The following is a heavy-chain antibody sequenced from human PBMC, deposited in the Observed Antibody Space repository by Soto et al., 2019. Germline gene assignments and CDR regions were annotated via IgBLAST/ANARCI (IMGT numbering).Heavy chain of an antibody. J-gene: IGHJ4*02. V-gene: IGHV3-33*01. D-gene: IGHD2-15*01. CDR3: ARDPGYCSGGSCYHHYYFDY. CDR1: GFTFTSYG. Sequence: PGGSLRLSCAASGFTFTSYGMHWVRQAPGKGLEWMAVIWYDGSNKYYADSVKGRFTISRDNSKATLFLQMNSLRAEDTAVYYCARDPGYCSGGSCYHHYYFDYWGQGALVTVSS. CDR2: IWYDGSNK.